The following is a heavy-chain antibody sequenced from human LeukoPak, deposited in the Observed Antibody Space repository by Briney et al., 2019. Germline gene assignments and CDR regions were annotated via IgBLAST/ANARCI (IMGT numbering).Heavy chain of an antibody. CDR1: GGSISSGDYY. CDR3: ARGCSAGTPHNWFDP. V-gene: IGHV4-61*08. D-gene: IGHD6-13*01. J-gene: IGHJ5*02. Sequence: KSSETLSLTCTVSGGSISSGDYYWSWIRQPPGKGLEWIGYIYYSGSTNYNPSLKSRVTISVDTSKNQFSLKLSSVTAADTAVYYCARGCSAGTPHNWFDPWGQGTLVTVSS. CDR2: IYYSGST.